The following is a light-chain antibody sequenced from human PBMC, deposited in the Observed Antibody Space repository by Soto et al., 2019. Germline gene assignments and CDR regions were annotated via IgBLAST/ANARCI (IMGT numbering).Light chain of an antibody. V-gene: IGLV2-8*01. CDR1: NSDFGSYNY. J-gene: IGLJ1*01. Sequence: QSVLTQPPSASGSPGQSVTISCTGANSDFGSYNYGSWYQQHPGKAPKLMIYEVNKRPSGVPDRFSGSKSGNTASLTVSGLQAEDEADYYCSSYAGTNTRYLFGSGTKVTVL. CDR2: EVN. CDR3: SSYAGTNTRYL.